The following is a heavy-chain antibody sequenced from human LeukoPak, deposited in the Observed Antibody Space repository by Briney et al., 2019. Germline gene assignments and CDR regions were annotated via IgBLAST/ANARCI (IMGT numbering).Heavy chain of an antibody. CDR2: IYYSGST. CDR3: ARTPYSSSWSPRAFDI. CDR1: GGSISSYY. J-gene: IGHJ3*02. D-gene: IGHD6-13*01. V-gene: IGHV4-59*01. Sequence: SETPSLTCTVSGGSISSYYWSWIRQPPGKGLEWIGYIYYSGSTNYNPSLKSRVTISVDTSKNQFSLKLSSVTAADTAVYYCARTPYSSSWSPRAFDIWGQGTMVTVSS.